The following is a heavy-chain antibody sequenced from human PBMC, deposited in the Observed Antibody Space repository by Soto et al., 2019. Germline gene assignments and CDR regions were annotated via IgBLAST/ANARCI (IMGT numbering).Heavy chain of an antibody. CDR1: GFTFSSYA. CDR2: ISYDGSNK. V-gene: IGHV3-30-3*01. Sequence: QVQLVESGGGVVQPGRSLRLSCAASGFTFSSYAMHWVRQAPGNGLEWVAVISYDGSNKYYADSVKGRFTISRDNPKNSLFLQMNSMRAEDTALYYCARPLWRDDYNWGYFDLWGRGALVTVSA. J-gene: IGHJ2*01. CDR3: ARPLWRDDYNWGYFDL. D-gene: IGHD4-4*01.